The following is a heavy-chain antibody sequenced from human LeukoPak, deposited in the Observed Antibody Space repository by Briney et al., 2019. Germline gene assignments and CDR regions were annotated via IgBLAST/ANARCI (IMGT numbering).Heavy chain of an antibody. CDR2: IYYSGST. J-gene: IGHJ4*02. Sequence: SETLSLTCTVSGGSISSYYWSWIRQPPGEGLEWIGYIYYSGSTNYNPSLKSRVTISGDTSKNQFSLKLSSVTAADTAVFYCARHHDILTGYPFDYWGQGTLVTVSS. V-gene: IGHV4-59*08. CDR1: GGSISSYY. D-gene: IGHD3-9*01. CDR3: ARHHDILTGYPFDY.